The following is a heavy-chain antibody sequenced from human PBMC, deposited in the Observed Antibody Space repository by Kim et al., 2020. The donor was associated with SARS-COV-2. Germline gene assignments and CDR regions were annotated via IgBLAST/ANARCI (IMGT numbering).Heavy chain of an antibody. CDR3: ARVWYSNGWFVYYFDY. D-gene: IGHD6-19*01. V-gene: IGHV4-34*01. Sequence: SLKSRVTISVDTSKNQFYLKLSSVAAADTAVYYCARVWYSNGWFVYYFDYWGQGTLVTVSS. J-gene: IGHJ4*02.